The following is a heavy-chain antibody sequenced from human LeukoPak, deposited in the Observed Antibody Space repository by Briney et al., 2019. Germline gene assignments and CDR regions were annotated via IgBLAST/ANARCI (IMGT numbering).Heavy chain of an antibody. CDR1: GGSFSGYY. D-gene: IGHD2-2*02. J-gene: IGHJ6*02. V-gene: IGHV4-34*01. CDR2: INHSGST. Sequence: PETLSLTCAVYGGSFSGYYWSWIRQPPGKGLEWIGEINHSGSTNYNPSLKSRVTISVDTSKNQFSLKLSSVTAADTAVYYCARARRRYCSSTSCYNYYYGMDVWGQGTTVTVSS. CDR3: ARARRRYCSSTSCYNYYYGMDV.